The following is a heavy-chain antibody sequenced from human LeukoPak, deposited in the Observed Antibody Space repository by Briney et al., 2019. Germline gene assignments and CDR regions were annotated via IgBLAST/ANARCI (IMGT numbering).Heavy chain of an antibody. CDR2: ISSRSSYI. Sequence: GGSLRLSCAASGFPLSSYSMNWVRQAPGKGLEWVSSISSRSSYIYYADSVKGRFTISRDNAKNSLYLLMNSLRAEDTAVYYCAELGITMIGGVWGKGTTVTISS. CDR3: AELGITMIGGV. D-gene: IGHD3-10*02. V-gene: IGHV3-21*01. J-gene: IGHJ6*04. CDR1: GFPLSSYS.